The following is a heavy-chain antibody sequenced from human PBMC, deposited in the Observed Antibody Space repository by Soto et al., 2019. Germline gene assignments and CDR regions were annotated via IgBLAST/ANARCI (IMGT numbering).Heavy chain of an antibody. J-gene: IGHJ6*02. Sequence: SKTLSLTCSVCGDSVSDGDYSGSWIRQPPXKGLGGIGDIYYIGGPYYNPSLQSRVTISMDTSKNQVSLNLTSVTAADTAVYFCARDHYQDYCDSYSYYALDACGPGVTVTVSS. V-gene: IGHV4-30-4*01. D-gene: IGHD4-17*01. CDR2: IYYIGGP. CDR3: ARDHYQDYCDSYSYYALDA. CDR1: GDSVSDGDYS.